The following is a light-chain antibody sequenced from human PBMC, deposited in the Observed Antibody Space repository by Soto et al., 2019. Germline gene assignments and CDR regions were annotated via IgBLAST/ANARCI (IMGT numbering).Light chain of an antibody. V-gene: IGKV3-15*01. Sequence: EIVMTQSPATLSVSPGERATLSCRASQSVSSNLAWYQQKPGQAPRLLIYGASTRATGIPARCSGSGSGTEFTLTISSLQSEDFAVYYCQQYNNCPTWTFGQGTKVEIK. CDR3: QQYNNCPTWT. CDR1: QSVSSN. CDR2: GAS. J-gene: IGKJ1*01.